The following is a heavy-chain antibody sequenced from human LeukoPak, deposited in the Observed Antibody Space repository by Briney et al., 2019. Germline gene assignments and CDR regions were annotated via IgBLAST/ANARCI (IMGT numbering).Heavy chain of an antibody. J-gene: IGHJ4*02. CDR2: IYTSGST. CDR1: GGSISSGSYY. V-gene: IGHV4-61*02. CDR3: ARDQGYYDSSGYYAYYFDY. D-gene: IGHD3-22*01. Sequence: PSETLSLTCTVSGGSISSGSYYWSWIRQPAGKGLEWIGRIYTSGSTNYNPSLKSRVTISVDTSKNQFSLKLSSVTAADTAVYYCARDQGYYDSSGYYAYYFDYWGQGTLVTVSS.